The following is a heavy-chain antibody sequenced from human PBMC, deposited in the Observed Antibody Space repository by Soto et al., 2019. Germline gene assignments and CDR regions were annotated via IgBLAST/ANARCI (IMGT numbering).Heavy chain of an antibody. V-gene: IGHV1-3*01. CDR3: ARETSGYSYGYFYYYYGMDV. CDR2: INAGNGNT. CDR1: VYTFTSYA. J-gene: IGHJ6*02. D-gene: IGHD5-18*01. Sequence: ASVKVSCKASVYTFTSYAMHWVRQAPGQRLEWMGWINAGNGNTKYSQKFQGRVTITRDTSASTAYMELSSLRSEDTAVYYCARETSGYSYGYFYYYYGMDVWGQGTTVTVSS.